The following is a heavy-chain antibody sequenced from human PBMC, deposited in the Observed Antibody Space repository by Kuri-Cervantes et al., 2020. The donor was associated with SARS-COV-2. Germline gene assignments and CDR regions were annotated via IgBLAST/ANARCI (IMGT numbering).Heavy chain of an antibody. CDR1: GGSISSYY. D-gene: IGHD3-16*02. J-gene: IGHJ4*02. CDR2: IYYSGST. CDR3: ARGRGHFDYVWGSHRYFDF. Sequence: SETLSLTCTVSGGSISSYYWSWIRQPPGKGLEWIGYIYYSGSTNYNPSLKSRVTISLDTSKNQFSVKLSSVTAADTAVYYCARGRGHFDYVWGSHRYFDFWGQGNLVTVSS. V-gene: IGHV4-59*01.